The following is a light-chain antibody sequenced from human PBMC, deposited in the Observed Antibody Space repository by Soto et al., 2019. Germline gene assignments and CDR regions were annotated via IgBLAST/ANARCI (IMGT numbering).Light chain of an antibody. J-gene: IGLJ1*01. CDR1: SSDVGGYNY. Sequence: QSVLAQPASVSGSPGQSITISCTGTSSDVGGYNYVSWYQHHPGKAPKLIIYEVTNRPSGVSNRFSGSKSGNTASLTISVLQAEDEAAYYCISYTSNSSPYVFGTGTKVTAL. V-gene: IGLV2-14*01. CDR2: EVT. CDR3: ISYTSNSSPYV.